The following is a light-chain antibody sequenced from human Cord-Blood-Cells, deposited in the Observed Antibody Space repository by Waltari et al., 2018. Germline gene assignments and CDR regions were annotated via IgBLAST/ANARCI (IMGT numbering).Light chain of an antibody. V-gene: IGKV3-15*01. CDR2: GAS. CDR3: QQYNNWPPYS. CDR1: HRVSTN. J-gene: IGKJ2*01. Sequence: EIVMTQSPATLYVAPGQRDTLPCSASHRVSTNLACYQQKPGQAPRLLIYGASTRATGIPARFSGSGSGTQFTLTISSLQSEDFAVYYCQQYNNWPPYSFGQGTKLEIK.